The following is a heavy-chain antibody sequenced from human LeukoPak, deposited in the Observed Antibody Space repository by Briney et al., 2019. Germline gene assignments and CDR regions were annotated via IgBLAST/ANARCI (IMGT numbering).Heavy chain of an antibody. CDR2: IYYSGST. Sequence: SETLSLTCAVSGGSISSNSYYWGWIRQPPGKGLEWIGYIYYSGSTNYNPSLKSRVTMSVDMSTRQISLKLSSVTAADTAVYYCARAVGGDGSGSLWGPGTLVTVSS. D-gene: IGHD3-10*01. V-gene: IGHV4-61*05. CDR1: GGSISSNSYY. J-gene: IGHJ4*02. CDR3: ARAVGGDGSGSL.